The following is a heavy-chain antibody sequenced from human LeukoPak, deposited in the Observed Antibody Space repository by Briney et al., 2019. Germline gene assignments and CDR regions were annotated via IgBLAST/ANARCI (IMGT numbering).Heavy chain of an antibody. CDR2: ISSSSSYI. J-gene: IGHJ5*02. D-gene: IGHD4-23*01. Sequence: GGSLRLSCAASGFTFSSYSMNWVRQAPGKGLEWVSSISSSSSYIYYADSVKGRFTISRDKAKNSLYLQMNSLRAEDTAVYYCAREYGGNSEPNWFDPWGQGTLVTVSS. CDR3: AREYGGNSEPNWFDP. V-gene: IGHV3-21*01. CDR1: GFTFSSYS.